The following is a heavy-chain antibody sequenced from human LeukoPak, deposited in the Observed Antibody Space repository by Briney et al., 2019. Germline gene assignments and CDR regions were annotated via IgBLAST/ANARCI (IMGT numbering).Heavy chain of an antibody. Sequence: GGSLRLSCAASGFTFDDYGMSWVRQAPGKGLEWVSGINWNGGSTSYADSAKGRFTISRDTAKNSLYLQMNSLRAEDTALYYCARLKAAAGSNFDYWGQGTLVTVSS. V-gene: IGHV3-20*04. J-gene: IGHJ4*02. CDR2: INWNGGST. CDR1: GFTFDDYG. CDR3: ARLKAAAGSNFDY. D-gene: IGHD6-13*01.